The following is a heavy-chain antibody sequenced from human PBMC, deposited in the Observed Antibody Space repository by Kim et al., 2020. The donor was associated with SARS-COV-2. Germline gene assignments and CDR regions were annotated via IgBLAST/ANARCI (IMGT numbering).Heavy chain of an antibody. J-gene: IGHJ4*02. CDR1: GGSISSSSYY. CDR2: IYYSGST. CDR3: ARLGQGELLYIDY. D-gene: IGHD3-10*01. V-gene: IGHV4-39*01. Sequence: SETLSLTCTVSGGSISSSSYYWGWIRQPPGKELEWIGSIYYSGSTYYNPSLKSRVTIYVDPSKNQFSLKLSSVTAADTAVYYCARLGQGELLYIDYWGQGTLVTVSS.